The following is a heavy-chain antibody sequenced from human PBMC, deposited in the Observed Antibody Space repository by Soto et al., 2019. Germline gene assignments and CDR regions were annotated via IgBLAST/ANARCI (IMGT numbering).Heavy chain of an antibody. V-gene: IGHV3-30*18. J-gene: IGHJ4*02. CDR2: ISAGGNTK. CDR1: GFTLSNIG. CDR3: AKESGGERYAAYFDL. Sequence: QVQLVESGGGVVQPGTSLRLACAASGFTLSNIGMQWVRQAPGKGLEWVAVISAGGNTKYYADSVKGRFTISRYNSKNTLFLQMNSLRTEDTAVYYCAKESGGERYAAYFDLWGQGTLVTVS. D-gene: IGHD2-21*01.